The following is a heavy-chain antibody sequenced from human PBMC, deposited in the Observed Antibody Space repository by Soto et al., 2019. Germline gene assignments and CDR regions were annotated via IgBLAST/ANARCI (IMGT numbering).Heavy chain of an antibody. CDR3: ARYSGSYYFDY. V-gene: IGHV4-30-4*01. CDR2: IYYSGST. CDR1: GGSISSGDYY. D-gene: IGHD1-26*01. Sequence: SETLSLTCTVSGGSISSGDYYGSWIRQPPGKGLEWIGYIYYSGSTYYNPSLKSRVTISVDTSKNQFSLKLSSVTAADTAVYYCARYSGSYYFDYWGQGTLVTVSS. J-gene: IGHJ4*02.